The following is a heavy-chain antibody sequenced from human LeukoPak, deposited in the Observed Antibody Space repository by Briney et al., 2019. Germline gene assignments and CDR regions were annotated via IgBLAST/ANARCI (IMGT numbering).Heavy chain of an antibody. D-gene: IGHD2-15*01. CDR1: GYTFTSYG. V-gene: IGHV1-69*13. CDR3: ARDRRGYCSGGSCQPYNWFDP. CDR2: IIPIFGTA. Sequence: ASVKVSCKASGYTFTSYGISWVRQAPGQGLEWMGGIIPIFGTANYAQKFQGRVTITADESTSTAYMELSSLRSEDTAVYYRARDRRGYCSGGSCQPYNWFDPWGQGTLVTVSS. J-gene: IGHJ5*02.